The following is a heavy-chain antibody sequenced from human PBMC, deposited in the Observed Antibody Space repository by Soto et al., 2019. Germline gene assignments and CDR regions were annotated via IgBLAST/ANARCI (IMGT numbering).Heavy chain of an antibody. J-gene: IGHJ6*03. CDR1: GFTVSSNY. D-gene: IGHD2-2*01. Sequence: VGSLRLSCAASGFTVSSNYMSWVRQAPGKGLEWVSVIYSGGSTYYADSVKGRFTISRDNSKNTLYLQMNSLRAEDTAVYYCARGYCSSTSCYAGGFYYYMDVWGKGTTVTVSS. CDR2: IYSGGST. V-gene: IGHV3-66*01. CDR3: ARGYCSSTSCYAGGFYYYMDV.